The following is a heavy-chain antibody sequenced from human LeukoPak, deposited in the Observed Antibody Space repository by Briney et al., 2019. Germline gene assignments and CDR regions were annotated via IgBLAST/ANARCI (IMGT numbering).Heavy chain of an antibody. CDR1: GYTFTSYY. CDR3: ATADPVGRAPLDY. CDR2: ISPSGGST. D-gene: IGHD1-26*01. J-gene: IGHJ4*02. Sequence: APVKVSCKASGYTFTSYYMHWVRQAPGQGLEWMGVISPSGGSTNYAQKFQGRVTMTRDMSTSTVYMELSSLRSEDTAVYYCATADPVGRAPLDYWGQGTLVTVSS. V-gene: IGHV1-46*01.